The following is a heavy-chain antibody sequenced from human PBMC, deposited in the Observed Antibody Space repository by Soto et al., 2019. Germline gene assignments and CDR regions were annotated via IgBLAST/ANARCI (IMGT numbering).Heavy chain of an antibody. D-gene: IGHD1-26*01. CDR2: IYYSGST. V-gene: IGHV4-30-4*02. J-gene: IGHJ4*02. Sequence: SATLSLTCAVSGCYISSGDYYWSWIRQPPGKGLEWIGYIYYSGSTYYNPSLKSRVTISIDTSKNQFSLKFNSVTAADTAVYYCARGVELLLRHYFDNWGQGTLVTVSS. CDR1: GCYISSGDYY. CDR3: ARGVELLLRHYFDN.